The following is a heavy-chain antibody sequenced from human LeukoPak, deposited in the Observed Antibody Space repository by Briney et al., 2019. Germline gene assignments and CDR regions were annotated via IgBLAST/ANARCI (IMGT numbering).Heavy chain of an antibody. CDR3: ANMEWELPSDY. D-gene: IGHD1-26*01. CDR2: IYRGGST. J-gene: IGHJ4*02. Sequence: GGSLRLSCAASGFTVSSNYMSWVCQAPGKGLEWVSVIYRGGSTYYADSVKGRFTISRDNSKNTLYLQMNSLRAEDTAVYYCANMEWELPSDYWGQGTLVTVSS. CDR1: GFTVSSNY. V-gene: IGHV3-66*01.